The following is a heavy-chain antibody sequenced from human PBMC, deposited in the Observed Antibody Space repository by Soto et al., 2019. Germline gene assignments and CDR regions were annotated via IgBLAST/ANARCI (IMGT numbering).Heavy chain of an antibody. J-gene: IGHJ4*02. V-gene: IGHV5-10-1*01. CDR1: GYSFAGYW. Sequence: GESLKISCKGSGYSFAGYWITWVRQKPGKGLEWMGRIDPSDSQTYYSPSFRGHVAISVTRSITTVFLQWSSLRASDTAMYYCARQIYDSDTGPNFQYYFDSWGQGTPVTVSS. CDR3: ARQIYDSDTGPNFQYYFDS. CDR2: IDPSDSQT. D-gene: IGHD3-22*01.